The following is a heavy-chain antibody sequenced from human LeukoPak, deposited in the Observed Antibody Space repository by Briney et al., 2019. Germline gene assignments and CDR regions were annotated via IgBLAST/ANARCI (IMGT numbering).Heavy chain of an antibody. CDR2: TRNKANSYTT. Sequence: GGSLRLSCAASGFTFSDHYMDWVRQAPGKGLEWVGRTRNKANSYTTEYAASVKGRFTISRDDSKNSLYLQMNSLKTEDTAVYYCARRSGSYFYFDYWGQGTLVTVSS. V-gene: IGHV3-72*01. D-gene: IGHD1-26*01. CDR1: GFTFSDHY. CDR3: ARRSGSYFYFDY. J-gene: IGHJ4*02.